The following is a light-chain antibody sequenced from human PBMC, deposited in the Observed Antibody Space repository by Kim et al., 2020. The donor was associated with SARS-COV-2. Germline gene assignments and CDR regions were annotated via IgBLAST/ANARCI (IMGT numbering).Light chain of an antibody. Sequence: ASVGDRVTIPCRASQDIRNDLGWYQQSPGRAPKRLIYGASSLQSGAPSRFSGSGSGTEFTLTISSLQPEDFATYFCLQHNSYPITFGQGTRLEIK. CDR3: LQHNSYPIT. J-gene: IGKJ5*01. CDR1: QDIRND. CDR2: GAS. V-gene: IGKV1-17*01.